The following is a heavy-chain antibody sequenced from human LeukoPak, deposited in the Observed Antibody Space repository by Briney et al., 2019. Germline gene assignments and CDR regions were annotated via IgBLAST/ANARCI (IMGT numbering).Heavy chain of an antibody. CDR2: ISAYNGNT. Sequence: ASVKVSCKASGYTFTSYGISWVRQAPGQGLEWMGWISAYNGNTNYAQKLQGRVTMTTDTSTSTAYMELRSLRSDDTAVYYCARDVHYYDSSGYYYRAPSDYGGEETLATVPS. CDR1: GYTFTSYG. J-gene: IGHJ4*02. V-gene: IGHV1-18*01. CDR3: ARDVHYYDSSGYYYRAPSDY. D-gene: IGHD3-22*01.